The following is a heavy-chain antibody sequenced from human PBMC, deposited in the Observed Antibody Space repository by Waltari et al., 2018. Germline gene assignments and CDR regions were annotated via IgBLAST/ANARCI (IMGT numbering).Heavy chain of an antibody. J-gene: IGHJ4*02. CDR1: GGSISSSSYY. Sequence: QLQLQESGPGLVKPSETLSLTCTVSGGSISSSSYYWGWIRQPPGKGLEWIGSIYYSGGTVYNPALKGRGTISGDTSKNQFSLKLGSVTAADTAVYYCARYESTAKGDYWGQGTLVTVSS. CDR2: IYYSGGT. V-gene: IGHV4-39*01. D-gene: IGHD2-21*02. CDR3: ARYESTAKGDY.